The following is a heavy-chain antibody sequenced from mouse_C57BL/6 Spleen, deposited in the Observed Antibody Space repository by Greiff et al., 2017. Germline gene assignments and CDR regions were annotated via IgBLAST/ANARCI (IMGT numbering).Heavy chain of an antibody. CDR2: ISSGSSTI. Sequence: EVKLVESGGGLVNPGGSLKLSCAASGFTFSDYGMHWVRQAPEKGLEWVAYISSGSSTIYYADTVKGRFTISRDNDKNTLFLQMTSLRSEDFALYYCARRGHPYAMDYWGQGTSVTVSS. V-gene: IGHV5-17*01. CDR1: GFTFSDYG. J-gene: IGHJ4*01. CDR3: ARRGHPYAMDY.